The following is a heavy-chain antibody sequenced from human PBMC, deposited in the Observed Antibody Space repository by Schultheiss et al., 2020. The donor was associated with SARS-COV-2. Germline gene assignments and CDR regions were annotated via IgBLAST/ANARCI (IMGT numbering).Heavy chain of an antibody. CDR2: IYHLGGT. CDR3: ARRTVTDTNWFDP. CDR1: GGSISNYY. J-gene: IGHJ5*02. V-gene: IGHV4-59*01. D-gene: IGHD4-11*01. Sequence: SETLSLSCTISGGSISNYYWSWIRQPPGKGLEWIGYIYHLGGTNYNPSLKSRVTISVDTSKNQFSLKLSSVTAADTAVYYCARRTVTDTNWFDPWGQGTLVTVSS.